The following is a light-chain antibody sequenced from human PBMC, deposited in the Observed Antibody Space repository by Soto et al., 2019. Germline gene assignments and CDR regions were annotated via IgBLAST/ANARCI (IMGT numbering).Light chain of an antibody. Sequence: QSALTQPASVSGSPGQSITISCTGTSSDVGGYNYVSWYQQHPGKAPKLMIYDVSIRPSGVSNRFSGSKSGNTASLTISGLQAEDEADYYCSSYTSSSRGYVFGTGTKLTVL. V-gene: IGLV2-14*01. CDR2: DVS. CDR1: SSDVGGYNY. CDR3: SSYTSSSRGYV. J-gene: IGLJ1*01.